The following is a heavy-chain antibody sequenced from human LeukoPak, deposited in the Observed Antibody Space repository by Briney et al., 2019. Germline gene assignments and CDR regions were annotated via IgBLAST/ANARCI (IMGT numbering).Heavy chain of an antibody. V-gene: IGHV3-33*01. J-gene: IGHJ6*03. D-gene: IGHD2-2*01. CDR1: GFTFSSYG. CDR3: ARDSGIVVVPAHMDV. CDR2: IWYDGSNK. Sequence: GGSLRLSCAASGFTFSSYGMHWFRQAPGKGLEWVAVIWYDGSNKYYADSVKGRFTISRDNSKNTLYLQMNSLRAEDTAVYYCARDSGIVVVPAHMDVWGKGTTVTVSS.